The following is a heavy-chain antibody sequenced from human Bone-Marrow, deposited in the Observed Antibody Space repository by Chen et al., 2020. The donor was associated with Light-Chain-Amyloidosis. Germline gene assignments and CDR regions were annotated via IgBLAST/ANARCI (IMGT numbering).Heavy chain of an antibody. Sequence: DVQLVETGGDFIQPGGSLRLSCAASGFPLSGNYMRWVRQAPGKGLEWVSLIYPGGNTFYADSLRGRFTISRDSSENTLYLQMNSLRAGDTALYFCARETSGSGWTFMDVWGQGTTVIVSS. CDR2: IYPGGNT. D-gene: IGHD6-19*01. CDR3: ARETSGSGWTFMDV. J-gene: IGHJ6*02. V-gene: IGHV3-53*02. CDR1: GFPLSGNY.